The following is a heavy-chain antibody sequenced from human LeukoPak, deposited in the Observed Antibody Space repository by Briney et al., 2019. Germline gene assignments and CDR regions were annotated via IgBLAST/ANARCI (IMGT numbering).Heavy chain of an antibody. Sequence: GSLRLSCAASGFTFSSYAMSWVRQPPGKGLEWIGEINHSGSTNYNPSLKSRVTISVDTSKNQFSLKLSSVTAADTAVYYCARVINCSSTSCYPNYGMDVWGQGTTVTVSS. CDR1: GFTFSSYA. V-gene: IGHV4-34*01. CDR3: ARVINCSSTSCYPNYGMDV. D-gene: IGHD2-2*01. J-gene: IGHJ6*02. CDR2: INHSGST.